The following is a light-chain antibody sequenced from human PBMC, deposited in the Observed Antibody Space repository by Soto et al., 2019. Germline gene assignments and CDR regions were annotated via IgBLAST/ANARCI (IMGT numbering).Light chain of an antibody. CDR3: QQYDSSPLT. V-gene: IGKV3-20*01. CDR1: QSVSSSY. Sequence: EIVLTQSPGTLSLSPGERATLSCRASQSVSSSYLAWYKQKPGQAPRLLIYGASSRATGIPDRFSGSGSGTDFTLTISRLEPEDFAVYYCQQYDSSPLTCGGGTKVEIK. J-gene: IGKJ4*01. CDR2: GAS.